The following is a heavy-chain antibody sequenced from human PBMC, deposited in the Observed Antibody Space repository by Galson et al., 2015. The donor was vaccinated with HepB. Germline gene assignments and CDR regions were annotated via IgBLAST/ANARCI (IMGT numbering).Heavy chain of an antibody. D-gene: IGHD6-13*01. J-gene: IGHJ6*02. CDR1: GFTFSGSG. CDR3: TRPGYGSSWFLDYSHGMDI. Sequence: SLRLSCAASGFTFSGSGIHWVRLASGKGLEWVGRIRNRANNYATAYAASGRGRFTVSRDDSKNTAYLQMNSLKTEDTAVYYCTRPGYGSSWFLDYSHGMDIWGQGTTVIVS. V-gene: IGHV3-73*01. CDR2: IRNRANNYAT.